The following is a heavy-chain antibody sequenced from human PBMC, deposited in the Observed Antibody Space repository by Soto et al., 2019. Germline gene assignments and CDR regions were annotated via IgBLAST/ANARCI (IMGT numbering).Heavy chain of an antibody. Sequence: QVQLDESGPGLVQPSQTLSLSCTVSGASFTTGVYYWTWIRQHPGKGLEWIGYINNSRSTYYNPSLTGRVDISVDTSKNEFSLNLQSLTAADTAFYYCAGAVSDFDGRRYRTSYFDQWGHGILVTVSS. CDR3: AGAVSDFDGRRYRTSYFDQ. CDR2: INNSRST. V-gene: IGHV4-31*03. D-gene: IGHD2-21*02. J-gene: IGHJ4*01. CDR1: GASFTTGVYY.